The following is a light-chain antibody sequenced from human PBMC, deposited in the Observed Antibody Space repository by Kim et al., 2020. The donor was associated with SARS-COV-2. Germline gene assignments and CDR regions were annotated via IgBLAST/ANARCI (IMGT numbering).Light chain of an antibody. CDR3: QQFGSSYT. Sequence: EIVLTQSPGTLSLSPGERDTLSCRASQSVSSSHLAWYQQKPGQAPRLLLSGASSRATGIPDRFSGSGSGTDFTLTISGLEPEDFAVYYCQQFGSSYTFGQGTKLEI. J-gene: IGKJ2*01. V-gene: IGKV3-20*01. CDR2: GAS. CDR1: QSVSSSH.